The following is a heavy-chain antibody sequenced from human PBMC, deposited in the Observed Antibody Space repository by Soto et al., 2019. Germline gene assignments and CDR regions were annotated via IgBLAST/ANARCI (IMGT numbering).Heavy chain of an antibody. CDR1: GFSITNTW. J-gene: IGHJ4*02. Sequence: EVQLVESGGGLVQPGGSLRLSCAASGFSITNTWMHWVRQAPGKGLEWVGRVKSKADGGTADYAAPVKGRFTVSRDDSKNTQYLQMTSLTMEDTAVYYCNSYPDFWGGHTPLWGQGTLVTVSS. D-gene: IGHD3-3*01. CDR2: VKSKADGGTA. CDR3: NSYPDFWGGHTPL. V-gene: IGHV3-15*07.